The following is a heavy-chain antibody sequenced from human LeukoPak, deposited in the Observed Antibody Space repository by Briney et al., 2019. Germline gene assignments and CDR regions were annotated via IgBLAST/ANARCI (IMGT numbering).Heavy chain of an antibody. V-gene: IGHV1-2*06. CDR1: GYTFTGYY. D-gene: IGHD1-26*01. CDR3: ASDRIVGAPQHRYNWFDL. J-gene: IGHJ5*02. CDR2: INPNSGGT. Sequence: ASVKVSCKASGYTFTGYYMHWVRQAPGQGLEWMGRINPNSGGTNYAQKFQGRVTMNRDTSISQVYMELRSLRSEDTAVYYCASDRIVGAPQHRYNWFDLWGKGPLVTVFS.